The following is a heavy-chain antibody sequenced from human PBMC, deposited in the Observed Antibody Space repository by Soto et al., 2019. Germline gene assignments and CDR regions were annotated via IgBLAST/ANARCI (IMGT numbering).Heavy chain of an antibody. Sequence: QGQLQESGPGLVKPSQTLSLTCTVSGGSISSSGSYWTWIRQHPGKGLEWIGYISYSGSTVYNPSLESRVTISVDTSKNQFSLNLSSVTAADTAVYYCARAAANIDYWGQGTLVTVSS. J-gene: IGHJ4*02. CDR2: ISYSGST. CDR3: ARAAANIDY. D-gene: IGHD2-2*01. CDR1: GGSISSSGSY. V-gene: IGHV4-31*03.